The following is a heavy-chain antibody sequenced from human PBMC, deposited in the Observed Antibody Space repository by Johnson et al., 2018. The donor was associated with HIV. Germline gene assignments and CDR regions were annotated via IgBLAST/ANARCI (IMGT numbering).Heavy chain of an antibody. J-gene: IGHJ3*02. CDR3: ASSGGGRDAFDI. Sequence: QVQLVESGGGLVQPGWSLRLSCAASGFTFSSYSMHWVRQAPGKGLEWVAVISYDGSNKYYADSVKGRFSISRDNAKHSLYLQMNSLRAGDTAVYYCASSGGGRDAFDIWGQGTMVTVSS. D-gene: IGHD2-15*01. CDR2: ISYDGSNK. V-gene: IGHV3-30-3*01. CDR1: GFTFSSYS.